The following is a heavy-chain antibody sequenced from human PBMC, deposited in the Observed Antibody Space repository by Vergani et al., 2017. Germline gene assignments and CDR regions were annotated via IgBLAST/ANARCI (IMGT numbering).Heavy chain of an antibody. J-gene: IGHJ4*02. Sequence: QVHLEQSGAEAKKPGSAVTVSCTAPAGTFRSDGLSWVRQAPVQGLEWVGDIIPVFVGTKYAQKSRDRGTMTADESTNTSYLQLRSLTSADTAIYYCARIVVPASYLYYIDFWRPGTRVTVSS. D-gene: IGHD2-15*01. CDR1: AGTFRSDG. CDR2: IIPVFVGT. V-gene: IGHV1-69*12. CDR3: ARIVVPASYLYYIDF.